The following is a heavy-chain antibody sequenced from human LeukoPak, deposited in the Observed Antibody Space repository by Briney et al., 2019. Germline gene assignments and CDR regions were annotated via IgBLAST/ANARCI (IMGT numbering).Heavy chain of an antibody. V-gene: IGHV1-69*05. J-gene: IGHJ4*02. D-gene: IGHD3-22*01. CDR3: ARDSYYDSSGLSDY. CDR1: GGTFSSYA. Sequence: ASVKVSCKASGGTFSSYAISWVRQAPGQGLEWVGRIIPIFGTANYAQKFRGRVTITTDESTSTAYMELSSLRSEDTAVYYCARDSYYDSSGLSDYWGQGTLVTVSS. CDR2: IIPIFGTA.